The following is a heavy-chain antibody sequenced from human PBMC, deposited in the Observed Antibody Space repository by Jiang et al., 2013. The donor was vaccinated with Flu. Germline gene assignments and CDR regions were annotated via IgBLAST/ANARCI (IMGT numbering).Heavy chain of an antibody. J-gene: IGHJ6*02. CDR1: GYSFTSYW. Sequence: GAEVKKPGESLRISCKGSGYSFTSYWISWVRQMPGKGLEWMGKIDPSDSYTNYSPSLQGHVSISVDKSINTAYLQWSSLKASDTAMYYCAIMGGGSSTSRRPNGIDVWGQGTTVTVSS. D-gene: IGHD2-2*01. V-gene: IGHV5-10-1*01. CDR3: AIMGGGSSTSRRPNGIDV. CDR2: IDPSDSYT.